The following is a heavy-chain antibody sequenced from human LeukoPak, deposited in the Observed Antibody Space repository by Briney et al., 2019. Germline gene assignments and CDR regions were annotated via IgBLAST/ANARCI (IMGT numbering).Heavy chain of an antibody. CDR2: ISSSGSTI. J-gene: IGHJ6*04. CDR1: GFTFSRYT. D-gene: IGHD3-10*02. Sequence: GGSLRLSCAASGFTFSRYTINWVRQAPGKGLEWVSYISSSGSTIYYADSVKGRFTISGDNAKNSLYLQMNSLRAEDTAVYYCAELGITMIGGVWGKGTTVTISS. CDR3: AELGITMIGGV. V-gene: IGHV3-48*04.